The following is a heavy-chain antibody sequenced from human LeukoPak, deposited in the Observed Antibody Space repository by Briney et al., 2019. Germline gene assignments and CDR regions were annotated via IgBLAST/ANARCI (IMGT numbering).Heavy chain of an antibody. Sequence: SETLSLTCTVSGGSISSGGYYWSWIRQHPGRGLEWIGYIYYSGSTYYNPCLKSRVTISVDTSKNQFSLKLSSVTAADTAVYYCARDMTHDSSGYYFRGFDYWGKGTLVTVSS. V-gene: IGHV4-31*03. CDR2: IYYSGST. D-gene: IGHD3-22*01. CDR1: GGSISSGGYY. CDR3: ARDMTHDSSGYYFRGFDY. J-gene: IGHJ4*02.